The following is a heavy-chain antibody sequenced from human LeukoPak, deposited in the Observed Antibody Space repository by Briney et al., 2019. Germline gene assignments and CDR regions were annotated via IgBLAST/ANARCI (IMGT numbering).Heavy chain of an antibody. CDR3: ARGLRVTRGHAFDI. J-gene: IGHJ3*02. CDR1: GYTFTSYD. CDR2: MNPNSGNT. Sequence: ASVKVSCKASGYTFTSYDINWVRQAAGQGLEWMGWMNPNSGNTGYAQKFQGRVTMTRNTSISTAYMELSSLRSEDTAVYYCARGLRVTRGHAFDIWGQGTMVTVSS. D-gene: IGHD4-23*01. V-gene: IGHV1-8*01.